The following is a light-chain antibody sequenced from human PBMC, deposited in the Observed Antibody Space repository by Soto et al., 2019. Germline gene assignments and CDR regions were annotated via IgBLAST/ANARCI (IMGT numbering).Light chain of an antibody. J-gene: IGLJ7*01. V-gene: IGLV1-44*01. CDR2: SNN. CDR3: AAWDDSLNGHV. CDR1: SSNIGSNT. Sequence: QSVLTQPPSASGTPGQRVTISCSGSSSNIGSNTVNWYQQLPGTAPKLLIYSNNQRPSGVPDRFFGSKSGTSASLAISGLQSEDEADYYCAAWDDSLNGHVFGGGTQLTVL.